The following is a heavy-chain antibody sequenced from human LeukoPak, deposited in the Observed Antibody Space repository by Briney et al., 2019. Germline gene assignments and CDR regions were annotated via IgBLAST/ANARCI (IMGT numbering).Heavy chain of an antibody. D-gene: IGHD3-9*01. CDR1: GGSFSGYY. CDR3: ARAIRDARDDILTAPENYYYGMDV. CDR2: INHSGST. Sequence: PSETLSLTCAVYGGSFSGYYWSWIRQPPGKGLEWIGEINHSGSTNYNPSLKSRVTISVDTSKNQFSLKLSSVTAADTAVYYCARAIRDARDDILTAPENYYYGMDVWGKGTTVTVSS. V-gene: IGHV4-34*01. J-gene: IGHJ6*04.